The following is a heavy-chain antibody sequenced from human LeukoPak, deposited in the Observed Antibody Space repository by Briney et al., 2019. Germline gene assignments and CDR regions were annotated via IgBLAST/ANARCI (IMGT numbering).Heavy chain of an antibody. Sequence: GGSLRLSCAASGFTFSSYAMHWVRQAPGKGLEWVAVISYDGSNKYYTDSVKGRFTISRDNSKNTLYLQMNSLRAEDTAVYYCARDHFNYYYDSSGYPFDYWGQGTLVTVSS. D-gene: IGHD3-22*01. J-gene: IGHJ4*02. V-gene: IGHV3-30-3*01. CDR3: ARDHFNYYYDSSGYPFDY. CDR2: ISYDGSNK. CDR1: GFTFSSYA.